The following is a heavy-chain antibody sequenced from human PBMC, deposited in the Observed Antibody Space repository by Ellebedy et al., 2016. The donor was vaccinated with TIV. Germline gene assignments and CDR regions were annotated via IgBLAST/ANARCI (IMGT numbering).Heavy chain of an antibody. Sequence: GGSLRLSXAAFGFTFSGNGIHWVRQAPGKGLEWVAVISKDGGYQSYADSVKGRFTISRDNSKSTLYLQMNSLRPEDTAVYYCARELHIAGDYWGQGNLVTVSS. CDR2: ISKDGGYQ. CDR1: GFTFSGNG. D-gene: IGHD2-21*01. CDR3: ARELHIAGDY. J-gene: IGHJ4*02. V-gene: IGHV3-30*03.